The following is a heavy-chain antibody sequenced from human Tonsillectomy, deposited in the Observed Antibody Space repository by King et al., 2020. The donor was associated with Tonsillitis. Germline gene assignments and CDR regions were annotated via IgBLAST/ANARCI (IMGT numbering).Heavy chain of an antibody. CDR2: IYASGCA. Sequence: LQLQESGSGLVKPSQTLSLTCDVSGGSINSGGGFYSWTWIRHPPGKGLEFLGSIYASGCAYYNPSLKCRVTISVDRSKKTFSLRLTSVTAADTAVHYCARDRGLVTPYYYGLDVWGQGTTVIVSS. D-gene: IGHD3/OR15-3a*01. V-gene: IGHV4-30-2*01. CDR3: ARDRGLVTPYYYGLDV. CDR1: GGSINSGGGFYS. J-gene: IGHJ6*02.